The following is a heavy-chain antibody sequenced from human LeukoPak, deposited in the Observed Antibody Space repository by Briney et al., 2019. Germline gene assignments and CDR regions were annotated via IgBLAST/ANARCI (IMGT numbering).Heavy chain of an antibody. Sequence: SETLSLTCTVSGGSISNYYWSWIRQPPGKRLEWIGYIYYSGSTNYNPSLRSRVTISVDTSKNQFSLKLSSVTAADTAVYYCARSHGSGSYYNLNDYWGQGTLVTVSS. V-gene: IGHV4-59*01. D-gene: IGHD3-10*01. CDR1: GGSISNYY. CDR2: IYYSGST. J-gene: IGHJ4*02. CDR3: ARSHGSGSYYNLNDY.